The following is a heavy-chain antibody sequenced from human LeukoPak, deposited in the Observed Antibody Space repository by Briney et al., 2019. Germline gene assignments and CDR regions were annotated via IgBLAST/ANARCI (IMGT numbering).Heavy chain of an antibody. J-gene: IGHJ3*02. D-gene: IGHD3-16*01. Sequence: ASVKVSCKVSGYTLTELSMHWVRQAPGQGLEWMGWINPTSGGTNFAQKFQGRVTMTSDTSISTAYMELSRLRSDDSAVYYCARGARGSHTPTGAFDIWGQGTMVTVSS. CDR1: GYTLTELS. CDR2: INPTSGGT. V-gene: IGHV1-2*02. CDR3: ARGARGSHTPTGAFDI.